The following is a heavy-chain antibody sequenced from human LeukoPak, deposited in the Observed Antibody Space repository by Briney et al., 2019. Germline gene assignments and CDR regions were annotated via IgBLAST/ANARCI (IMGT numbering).Heavy chain of an antibody. CDR2: ISGSGGHT. CDR1: GFTFSSYG. D-gene: IGHD3-16*02. CDR3: AKETAMTLGGVIEPYFDS. J-gene: IGHJ4*02. V-gene: IGHV3-23*01. Sequence: PGGSLRLSCAASGFTFSSYGMSWVRQAPGKGLEWVSGISGSGGHTFYADSVKGRFTISRDNSKNMLYLQMNSLRAEDTAVYRCAKETAMTLGGVIEPYFDSWGQGSLVTVSS.